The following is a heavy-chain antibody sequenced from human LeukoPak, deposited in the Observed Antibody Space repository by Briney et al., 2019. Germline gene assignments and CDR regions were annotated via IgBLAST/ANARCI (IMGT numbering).Heavy chain of an antibody. D-gene: IGHD3-22*01. Sequence: PSETLSLTCTVSGGSISSGGYYWSWIRQHPGKGLEWIGYIYYSGSTYYNPSLKSRVTISVDTCKNQFSLKLSSVTAADTAVYYCARGDYYDSSGYYYFDYWGQGTLVTVSS. CDR3: ARGDYYDSSGYYYFDY. CDR1: GGSISSGGYY. V-gene: IGHV4-31*03. J-gene: IGHJ4*02. CDR2: IYYSGST.